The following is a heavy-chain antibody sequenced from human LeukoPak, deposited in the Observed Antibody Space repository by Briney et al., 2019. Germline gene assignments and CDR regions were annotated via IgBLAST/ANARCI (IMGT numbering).Heavy chain of an antibody. CDR1: GVSISSYY. J-gene: IGHJ4*02. CDR3: ASHSVASHYFDY. Sequence: SETLSLTCTVSGVSISSYYWSWIRQPAGKGLEWIGRIYTSGSTNYNPSLKSRVTMSVDTSKNQFSLKLSSVTAADTAVYYCASHSVASHYFDYWGQGTLVTVSS. CDR2: IYTSGST. V-gene: IGHV4-4*07. D-gene: IGHD6-19*01.